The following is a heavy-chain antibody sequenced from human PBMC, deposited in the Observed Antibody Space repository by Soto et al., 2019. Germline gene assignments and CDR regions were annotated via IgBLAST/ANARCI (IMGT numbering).Heavy chain of an antibody. J-gene: IGHJ5*02. CDR2: IYHSGST. D-gene: IGHD2-2*01. CDR1: GGSISSGGYS. V-gene: IGHV4-30-2*01. Sequence: QLQLQESGSGLVKPSQTLSLTCAVSGGSISSGGYSWSWIRQPPGKGLEWIGYIYHSGSTYYNPSLKSRVTISVDRSKNQFSLKLSSVTAADTAVYYCARAQDQAAQDEDIVLVPAAIWFDPWGQGTLVTVSS. CDR3: ARAQDQAAQDEDIVLVPAAIWFDP.